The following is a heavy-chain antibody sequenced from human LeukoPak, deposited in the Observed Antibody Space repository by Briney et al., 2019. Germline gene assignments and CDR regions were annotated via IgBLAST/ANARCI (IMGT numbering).Heavy chain of an antibody. V-gene: IGHV3-23*01. D-gene: IGHD3-16*01. CDR3: AKLIQYTC. CDR2: ISPTGGNT. J-gene: IGHJ4*02. CDR1: GFTFSSAA. Sequence: GGSLRLSCSASGFTFSSAAMTGVRQAPGKGLEWVSLISPTGGNTFYADSVKGRFTISRDNSKNTLYLEMNSLRAEDTAVYFCAKLIQYTCWGQGALVTVSS.